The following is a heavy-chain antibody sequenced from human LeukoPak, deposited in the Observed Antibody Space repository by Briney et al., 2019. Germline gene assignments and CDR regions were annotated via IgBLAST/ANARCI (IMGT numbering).Heavy chain of an antibody. J-gene: IGHJ4*02. D-gene: IGHD4-17*01. Sequence: GGSLRLSCAAAGFTFNNYGMHWVRQAPGKGLEWVSSIWSDGSNTYYGDSVKGRFTISRDNSKNTLYLQVNSLRDEDTAVYFCARAPDFGEYVGEYWGQGTLVTVSS. CDR1: GFTFNNYG. CDR2: IWSDGSNT. CDR3: ARAPDFGEYVGEY. V-gene: IGHV3-33*01.